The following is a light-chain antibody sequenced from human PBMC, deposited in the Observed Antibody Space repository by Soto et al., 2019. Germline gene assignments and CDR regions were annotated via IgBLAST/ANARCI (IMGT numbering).Light chain of an antibody. CDR1: QSVSNNY. V-gene: IGKV3-20*01. J-gene: IGKJ4*01. CDR3: QQYGRSPFT. CDR2: GAS. Sequence: EIVLTQSPGTLSLSPGERATLSCRASQSVSNNYLAWYQQKPGQAPRLLIYGASSRATDIPDRFSGSGSGTDFTLTISILEPEDFAVYYCQQYGRSPFTFGGGTKVEIK.